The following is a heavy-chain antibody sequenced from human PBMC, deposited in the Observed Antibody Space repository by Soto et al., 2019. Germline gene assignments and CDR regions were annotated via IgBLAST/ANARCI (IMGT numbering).Heavy chain of an antibody. D-gene: IGHD6-6*01. CDR2: INHSGST. V-gene: IGHV4-34*01. CDR3: ARRHSSSSGGRIDY. Sequence: PSETLSLTCAVYGGSFSGYYWSWIRQPPGKGLEWIGEINHSGSTNYNPSLKSRVTISVDTSKNQFSLKLSSVTAADTAVYYCARRHSSSSGGRIDYWGQGTLVTVSS. CDR1: GGSFSGYY. J-gene: IGHJ4*02.